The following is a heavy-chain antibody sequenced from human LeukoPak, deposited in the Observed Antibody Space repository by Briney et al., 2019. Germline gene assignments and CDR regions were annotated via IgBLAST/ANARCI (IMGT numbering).Heavy chain of an antibody. V-gene: IGHV1-18*01. CDR1: GYTFTSYG. Sequence: ASVKVSCKASGYTFTSYGISWVRQAPGQGLEWMGWISPYNSNTYYAQNLQGRVTMTTDTSTSTTYLELRSLRSDDTAVYYCTTDGLVGAADGGQGTLVTVSS. J-gene: IGHJ4*02. CDR3: TTDGLVGAAD. CDR2: ISPYNSNT. D-gene: IGHD1-26*01.